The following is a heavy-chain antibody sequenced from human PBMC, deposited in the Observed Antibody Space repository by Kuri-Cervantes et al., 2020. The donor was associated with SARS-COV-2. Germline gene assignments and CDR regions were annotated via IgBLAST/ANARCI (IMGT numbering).Heavy chain of an antibody. Sequence: SETLSLTCAVYGGPFSGYYWSWIRQTPGGGLEYIGEINQSGSTNYSPSLKNRLTISVDTSKNQFSLKLSSVTAADTAVYYCARAGVGGYFDYWGQGTLVTVSS. CDR2: INQSGST. CDR1: GGPFSGYY. CDR3: ARAGVGGYFDY. J-gene: IGHJ4*02. D-gene: IGHD3-10*01. V-gene: IGHV4-34*01.